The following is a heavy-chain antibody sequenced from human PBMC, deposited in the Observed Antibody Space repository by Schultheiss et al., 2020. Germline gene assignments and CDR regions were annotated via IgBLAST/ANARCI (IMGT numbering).Heavy chain of an antibody. CDR3: AKAEGYSSGWYDY. Sequence: GESLKISCAASGFTLSSYGMHWVRQAPGKGLEWVAVISYDGSDLYYVDSVKGRFTISRDNSKNTLYLQMNSLRAEDTAVYYCAKAEGYSSGWYDYWGQGTLVTVSS. J-gene: IGHJ4*02. CDR2: ISYDGSDL. D-gene: IGHD6-19*01. V-gene: IGHV3-30*18. CDR1: GFTLSSYG.